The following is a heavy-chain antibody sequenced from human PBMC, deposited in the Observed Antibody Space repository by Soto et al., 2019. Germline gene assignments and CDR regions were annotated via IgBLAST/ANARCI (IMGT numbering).Heavy chain of an antibody. CDR3: ASLEMATITLDY. CDR2: IYHSGST. D-gene: IGHD5-12*01. CDR1: GGSISSGGYS. Sequence: SETLSLTCAVSGGSISSGGYSWSWIRQPPGKGLEWIGYIYHSGSTYYNPFLKSRVTISVDRSKNQFSLKLSSVTAADTAVYYCASLEMATITLDYWGQGTLVTVSS. V-gene: IGHV4-30-2*01. J-gene: IGHJ4*02.